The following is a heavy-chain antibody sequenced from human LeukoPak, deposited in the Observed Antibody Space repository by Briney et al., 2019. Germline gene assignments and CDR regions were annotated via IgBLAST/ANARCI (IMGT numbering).Heavy chain of an antibody. Sequence: SETLSLTCAVYGGSFSGYYWSWIRQLPGKGLEWIGEINHSGSTNYNPSLKSRVTISVDTSKNQFSLKLSSVTAADTAVYYCARPRQWLVRAPDAFDIWGQGTMVTVSS. CDR3: ARPRQWLVRAPDAFDI. CDR1: GGSFSGYY. V-gene: IGHV4-34*01. CDR2: INHSGST. D-gene: IGHD6-19*01. J-gene: IGHJ3*02.